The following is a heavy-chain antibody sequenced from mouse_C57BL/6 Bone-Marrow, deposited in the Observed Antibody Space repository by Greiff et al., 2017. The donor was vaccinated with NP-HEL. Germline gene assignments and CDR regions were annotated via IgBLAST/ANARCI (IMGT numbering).Heavy chain of an antibody. CDR3: ARERIYYGSSFAY. D-gene: IGHD1-1*01. J-gene: IGHJ3*01. V-gene: IGHV5-4*01. Sequence: EVHLVESGGGLVKPGGSLKLSCAASGFTFSSYAMSWVRQTPDKRLEWVATISDGGSYTYYPDNVKGRFTISRDNAKNNLYLQMSHLKSEDTAMYYCARERIYYGSSFAYWGQGTRVTVSA. CDR1: GFTFSSYA. CDR2: ISDGGSYT.